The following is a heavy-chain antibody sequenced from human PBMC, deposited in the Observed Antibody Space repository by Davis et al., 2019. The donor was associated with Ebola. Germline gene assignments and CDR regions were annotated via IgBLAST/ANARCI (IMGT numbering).Heavy chain of an antibody. CDR2: ITSSGGST. CDR1: GFTFSSYA. CDR3: ARGGYYDSSGYSHAAFDI. D-gene: IGHD3-22*01. J-gene: IGHJ3*02. V-gene: IGHV3-23*01. Sequence: GGSLRLSCAASGFTFSSYAMTWARQVPGKGLEWVSAITSSGGSTYYGDSVKGRFTISRDNAKNSLYLQLNSLRAEDTAVYYCARGGYYDSSGYSHAAFDIWGRGTMVTVSS.